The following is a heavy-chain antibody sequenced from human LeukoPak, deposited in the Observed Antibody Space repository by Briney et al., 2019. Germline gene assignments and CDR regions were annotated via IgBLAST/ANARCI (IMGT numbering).Heavy chain of an antibody. J-gene: IGHJ4*02. D-gene: IGHD5-18*01. Sequence: GGYMRLSCAASGCTLSRFAMHWVRQAPGKGLEWVASISYDGSPKYNADSVKGPFTISRDNPKNTLYLQINSLSPDDTAVYYCARDMGYNYGFFDSWGQGTLATVSS. CDR3: ARDMGYNYGFFDS. CDR2: ISYDGSPK. CDR1: GCTLSRFA. V-gene: IGHV3-30-3*01.